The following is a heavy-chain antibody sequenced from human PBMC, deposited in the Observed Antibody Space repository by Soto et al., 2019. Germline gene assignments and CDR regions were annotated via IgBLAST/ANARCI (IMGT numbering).Heavy chain of an antibody. CDR3: ARAPPDYYDSSGYYGFDY. D-gene: IGHD3-22*01. J-gene: IGHJ4*02. CDR1: GGSISSYY. V-gene: IGHV4-59*08. Sequence: SETLSLTCTVSGGSISSYYWSWIRQPPGKGLEWIGYIYYSGSTYYNPSLKSRVTISVDTSKNQFSLKLSSVTAADTAVYYCARAPPDYYDSSGYYGFDYWGQGTLVTVST. CDR2: IYYSGST.